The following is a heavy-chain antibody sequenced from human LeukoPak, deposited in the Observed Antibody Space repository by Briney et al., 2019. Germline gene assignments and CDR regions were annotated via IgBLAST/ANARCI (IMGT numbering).Heavy chain of an antibody. CDR1: GGSFSGYY. CDR3: ARDSSFWSAFDH. CDR2: INHSGST. J-gene: IGHJ4*02. V-gene: IGHV4-34*01. D-gene: IGHD6-13*01. Sequence: SETLSLTCAVYGGSFSGYYWSWIRQPPGKGLEWIGEINHSGSTNYNPSLKSRVTISVDTSKNQFSLKLSSVTAADTAVYYCARDSSFWSAFDHWGQGTLVTVSS.